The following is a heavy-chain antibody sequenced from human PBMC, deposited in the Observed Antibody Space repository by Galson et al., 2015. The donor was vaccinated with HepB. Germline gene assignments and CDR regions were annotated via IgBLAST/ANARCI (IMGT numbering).Heavy chain of an antibody. CDR1: GFTFSSYA. V-gene: IGHV3-30*04. Sequence: SLRLSCAASGFTFSSYAMHWVRQAPGKGLEWVAVISYDGSNKYYADSVKGRFTISRDNSKNTLYLQMNSLRAEDTAVYYCARVETGGKGVRYFDWLIFPRGMDVWGQGTTVTVSS. CDR3: ARVETGGKGVRYFDWLIFPRGMDV. D-gene: IGHD3-9*01. CDR2: ISYDGSNK. J-gene: IGHJ6*02.